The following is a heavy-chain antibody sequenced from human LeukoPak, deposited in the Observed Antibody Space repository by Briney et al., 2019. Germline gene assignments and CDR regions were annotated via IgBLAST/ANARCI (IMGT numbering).Heavy chain of an antibody. CDR3: ARPTITMVRGATNDAFDI. V-gene: IGHV5-51*01. CDR2: IYPGDSDT. CDR1: GYSFTSYW. D-gene: IGHD3-10*01. J-gene: IGHJ3*02. Sequence: GESLKISCKGSGYSFTSYWIGWVRQLPGKGLGWMGIIYPGDSDTRYSPSFHGQVTISADKSISTAYLQWSSLKASDTAMYYCARPTITMVRGATNDAFDIWGEGTMVTVSS.